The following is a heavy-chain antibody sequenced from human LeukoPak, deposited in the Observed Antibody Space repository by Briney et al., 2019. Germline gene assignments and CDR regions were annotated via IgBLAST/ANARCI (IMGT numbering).Heavy chain of an antibody. CDR1: GFTLSRHS. CDR3: ARDREALTGTTSHFDY. V-gene: IGHV3-21*01. Sequence: GGSLRLSCAVSGFTLSRHSINWVRQAPGRGLEWVSSISTSSSYLNYADSVKGRFTISRDNARNSVFLQMNSLRAEDTAVYYCARDREALTGTTSHFDYWGQGTLVTVSS. J-gene: IGHJ4*02. D-gene: IGHD1-7*01. CDR2: ISTSSSYL.